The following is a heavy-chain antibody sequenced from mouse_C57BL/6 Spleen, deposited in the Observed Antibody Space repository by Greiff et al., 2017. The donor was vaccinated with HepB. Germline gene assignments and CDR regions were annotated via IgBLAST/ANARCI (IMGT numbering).Heavy chain of an antibody. J-gene: IGHJ3*01. CDR3: ARHDYGNKGFAY. D-gene: IGHD2-1*01. CDR2: ISSGGSYT. V-gene: IGHV5-6*01. Sequence: EVKLMESGGDLVKPGGSLKLSCAASGFTFSSYGMSWVRQTPDKRLEWVATISSGGSYTYYPDSVKGRFTISRDNAKNTLYLQMSSLKSEDTAMYYCARHDYGNKGFAYWGQGTLVTVSA. CDR1: GFTFSSYG.